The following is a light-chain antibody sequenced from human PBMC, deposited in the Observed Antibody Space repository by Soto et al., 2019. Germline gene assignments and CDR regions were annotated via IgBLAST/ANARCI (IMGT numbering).Light chain of an antibody. CDR1: QSLLHSNGYNY. CDR3: MQALQTPPT. CDR2: LGS. J-gene: IGKJ1*01. V-gene: IGKV2-28*01. Sequence: SVMTQSPLSLPVTPGEPASISCRSSQSLLHSNGYNYLDWYLQKPGQSPQLLIFLGSNRASGVPDRFSGSGSHTDFTLKISRVEAEDVGVYYCMQALQTPPTFGHGTKVDIK.